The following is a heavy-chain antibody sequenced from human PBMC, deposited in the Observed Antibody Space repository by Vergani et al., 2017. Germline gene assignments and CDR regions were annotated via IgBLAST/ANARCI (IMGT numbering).Heavy chain of an antibody. D-gene: IGHD6-13*01. CDR3: ARLSGSRIAAAHYYYGMDV. Sequence: EVQLLESGGGLVQPGGSLRLSCAASGFTFSSYAMSWVRQAPGKGLEWVSAISGSGGSTYYADSVKGRFTISRDNAKNSLYLQMNSLRAEDTAVYYCARLSGSRIAAAHYYYGMDVWGQGTTVTVSS. V-gene: IGHV3-23*01. CDR2: ISGSGGST. CDR1: GFTFSSYA. J-gene: IGHJ6*02.